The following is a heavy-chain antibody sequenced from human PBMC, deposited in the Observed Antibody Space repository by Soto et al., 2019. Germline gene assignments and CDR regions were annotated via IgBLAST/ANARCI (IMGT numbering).Heavy chain of an antibody. Sequence: SETLSLTCTVSGRSISGASYYWDWVRPPPGQGPERSGTNYYSGSTNYNPSLKRRDTITVDMSKNQFSLKLSSVTAADTAVYYCARSQLSPYGDYNSYWGQGTLVTVSS. CDR2: NYYSGST. J-gene: IGHJ4*02. V-gene: IGHV4-39*07. D-gene: IGHD4-17*01. CDR1: GRSISGASYY. CDR3: ARSQLSPYGDYNSY.